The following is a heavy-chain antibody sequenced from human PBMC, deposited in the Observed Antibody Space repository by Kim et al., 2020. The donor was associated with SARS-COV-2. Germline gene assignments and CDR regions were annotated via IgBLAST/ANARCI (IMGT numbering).Heavy chain of an antibody. CDR2: ISGSGGST. V-gene: IGHV3-23*01. Sequence: GGSLRLSCAASGFTFSIYAMSWVRQAPGKGLEWVSTISGSGGSTYYADSVKGRFTISRDNSKNTLYLQMNSLRAEDTAVYYCAKDPFYDFWSGYYLDSWGQGTLVTVSS. CDR1: GFTFSIYA. CDR3: AKDPFYDFWSGYYLDS. J-gene: IGHJ4*02. D-gene: IGHD3-3*01.